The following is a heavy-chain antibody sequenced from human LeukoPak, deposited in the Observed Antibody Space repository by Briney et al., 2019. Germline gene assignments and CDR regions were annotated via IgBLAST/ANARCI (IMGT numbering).Heavy chain of an antibody. V-gene: IGHV1-69*05. D-gene: IGHD5-18*01. CDR1: GGTFSSYA. CDR3: ARDRIQLWSNWFDP. Sequence: GSSVKVSCKASGGTFSSYAISWVRQAPGQGLEWMGRIIPIFSTANYAQKFQGRVTITTDESTSTAYVELSSLRSEDTAVYYCARDRIQLWSNWFDPWGQGTLVTVSS. J-gene: IGHJ5*02. CDR2: IIPIFSTA.